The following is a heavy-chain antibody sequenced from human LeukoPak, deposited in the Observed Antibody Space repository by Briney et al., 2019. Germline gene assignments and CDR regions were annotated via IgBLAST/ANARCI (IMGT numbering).Heavy chain of an antibody. CDR3: ARDKAPIPAAAIRRGYYFDY. D-gene: IGHD2-2*01. CDR2: IKRSGST. CDR1: GGSFSGYY. J-gene: IGHJ4*02. V-gene: IGHV4-34*01. Sequence: SETLSLTCAVYGGSFSGYYWSWLRQPPGKGLEWVGEIKRSGSTNYNPSLKSRVTISVDTSKNQFSLKLSSVTAADTAVYYCARDKAPIPAAAIRRGYYFDYWGQGTLVTVSS.